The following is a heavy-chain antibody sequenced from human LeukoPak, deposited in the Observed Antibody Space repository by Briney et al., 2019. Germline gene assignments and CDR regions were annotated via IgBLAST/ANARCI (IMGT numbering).Heavy chain of an antibody. CDR3: ARGRFYTSGSYYNRLDY. J-gene: IGHJ4*02. CDR2: INPDSGGT. V-gene: IGHV1-2*02. D-gene: IGHD3-10*01. CDR1: GYTFTGYY. Sequence: ASVKVSCKASGYTFTGYYIHWVRQAPGQGLEWMGWINPDSGGTNYAQKFQGRVTMTWDTSISTAYMELSRLRSDDTAIYYCARGRFYTSGSYYNRLDYWGQGTLVTVSS.